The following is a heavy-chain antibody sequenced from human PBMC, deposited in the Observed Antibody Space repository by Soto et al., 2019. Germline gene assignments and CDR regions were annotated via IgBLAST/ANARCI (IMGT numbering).Heavy chain of an antibody. Sequence: SETLSLTCGVYGGSFSGFWWTWIRQPPGKGLEWIGEINHSGSTSYNPSLKSRVTISVDTSENQFSLNLSSVTAADTAVYYCARGPHYQWGFDPWGQGTLVTSPQ. J-gene: IGHJ5*02. V-gene: IGHV4-34*01. D-gene: IGHD2-8*01. CDR1: GGSFSGFW. CDR3: ARGPHYQWGFDP. CDR2: INHSGST.